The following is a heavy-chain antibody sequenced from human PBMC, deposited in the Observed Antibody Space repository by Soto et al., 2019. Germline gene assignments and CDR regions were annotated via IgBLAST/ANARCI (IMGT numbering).Heavy chain of an antibody. V-gene: IGHV3-11*01. CDR2: ISSSGSSI. Sequence: QVQLVESGGGLVKPGGSLRLSCAASGLTFSDCYMNWIRQAPGKGREWVSYISSSGSSINYAGYVKGRFTTSRDNAKNSLYLQMNSLSAEDTAMYYCARVRFGEWGYAMDVWGQGTTVIVSS. J-gene: IGHJ6*02. CDR1: GLTFSDCY. D-gene: IGHD3-10*01. CDR3: ARVRFGEWGYAMDV.